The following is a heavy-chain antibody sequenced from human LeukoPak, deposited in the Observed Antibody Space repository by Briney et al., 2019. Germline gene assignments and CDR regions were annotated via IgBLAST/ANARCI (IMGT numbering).Heavy chain of an antibody. D-gene: IGHD6-19*01. V-gene: IGHV4-39*07. Sequence: SETLSLTCTVSGGSISSSSYYWGWIRQPPGKGLEWIGSIYYSGSAYYNPSLKSRVTISVDTSKNQFSLKLSSVTAADTAVYYCARPVAGYDAFDIWGQGTMVTVSS. CDR2: IYYSGSA. J-gene: IGHJ3*02. CDR3: ARPVAGYDAFDI. CDR1: GGSISSSSYY.